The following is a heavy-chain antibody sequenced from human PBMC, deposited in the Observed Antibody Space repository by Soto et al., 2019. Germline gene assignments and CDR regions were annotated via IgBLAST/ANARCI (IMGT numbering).Heavy chain of an antibody. V-gene: IGHV3-11*01. CDR3: VRDPPPDSETVYMAV. Sequence: GGSLRLSCAASGFTFSDFYMSWVRQAPGKGLEWISYISSSGSLIYYADSVKGRFTISRDNANNSLYLQMNSLRVEDTAVYYCVRDPPPDSETVYMAVRGKGNTVTVSS. CDR1: GFTFSDFY. D-gene: IGHD4-17*01. CDR2: ISSSGSLI. J-gene: IGHJ6*04.